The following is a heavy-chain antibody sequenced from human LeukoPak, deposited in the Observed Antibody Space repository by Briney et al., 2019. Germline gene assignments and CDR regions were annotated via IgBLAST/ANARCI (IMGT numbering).Heavy chain of an antibody. CDR2: ISGSAGST. V-gene: IGHV3-23*01. Sequence: GGSLRLSCAASGSTFSSDAMCCVRQAPGGGVEFVSAISGSAGSTYYADSVKGRFTISRDNSKNALYLQVNSLRAEDSAVYYCAKVAGYSYGFPNWFDSWGQGTLVTVSS. CDR1: GSTFSSDA. CDR3: AKVAGYSYGFPNWFDS. J-gene: IGHJ5*01. D-gene: IGHD5-18*01.